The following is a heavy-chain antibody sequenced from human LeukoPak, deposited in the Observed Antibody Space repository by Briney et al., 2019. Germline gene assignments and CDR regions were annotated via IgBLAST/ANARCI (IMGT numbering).Heavy chain of an antibody. CDR2: IIPIFGTT. J-gene: IGHJ6*03. D-gene: IGHD6-13*01. CDR1: GGTFTSYA. V-gene: IGHV1-69*05. CDR3: SRVVGLIGYSRSWYSGYYDYMDV. Sequence: SVKVSCNASGGTFTSYAISLVRHAPAQGLEWMGGIIPIFGTTNYAQKFQERGTITTDKSTSTAYMELHSMSSEDTAAYYYSRVVGLIGYSRSWYSGYYDYMDVWGKGTPVTVSS.